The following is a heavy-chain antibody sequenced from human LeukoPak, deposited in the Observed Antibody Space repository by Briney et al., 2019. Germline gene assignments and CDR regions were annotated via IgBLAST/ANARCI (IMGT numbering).Heavy chain of an antibody. D-gene: IGHD3-22*01. CDR3: ARDGETYYYDNSGYPYYLAY. J-gene: IGHJ4*02. V-gene: IGHV1-46*01. CDR2: INPSGGDA. CDR1: GYTFASYY. Sequence: ASVKVSCKASGYTFASYYMHWVRQAPGQGLEWMGMINPSGGDAIYAQRFQDRVTMTRDMSTTTVYMDLSSLRSEDTAVYYCARDGETYYYDNSGYPYYLAYWGQGTLVTVSS.